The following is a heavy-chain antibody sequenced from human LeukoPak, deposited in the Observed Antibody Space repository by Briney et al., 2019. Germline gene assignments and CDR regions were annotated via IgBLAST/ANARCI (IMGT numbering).Heavy chain of an antibody. CDR3: ASSDSATVTTRGLGY. J-gene: IGHJ4*02. V-gene: IGHV1-2*02. Sequence: GASVKVSCKASGYTFTGYYMHWVRQAPGQGLEWMGWINPNSGGTNYAQKFQGRVTMTRDTSISTAYVELSRLRSDDTAVYYCASSDSATVTTRGLGYWGQGTLVTVSS. CDR1: GYTFTGYY. CDR2: INPNSGGT. D-gene: IGHD4-17*01.